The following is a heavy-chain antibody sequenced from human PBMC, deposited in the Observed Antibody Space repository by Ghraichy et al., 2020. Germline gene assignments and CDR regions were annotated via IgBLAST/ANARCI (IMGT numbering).Heavy chain of an antibody. CDR1: GDSITIGAYY. V-gene: IGHV4-61*02. Sequence: SETLSLTCSVSGDSITIGAYYWSWIRQPAGKRLEWIGRIYSSGETDYNPSLKSRVAISFHTSKNQFSLQLSSVTAADTAVYYCARGEYSGYDYDFDYWGQGTLVTVSS. D-gene: IGHD5-12*01. J-gene: IGHJ4*02. CDR2: IYSSGET. CDR3: ARGEYSGYDYDFDY.